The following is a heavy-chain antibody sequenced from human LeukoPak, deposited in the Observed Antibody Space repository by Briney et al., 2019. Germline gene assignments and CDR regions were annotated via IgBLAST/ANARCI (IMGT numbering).Heavy chain of an antibody. CDR3: ARTYCRGGSCHFDY. D-gene: IGHD2-15*01. J-gene: IGHJ4*02. V-gene: IGHV4-59*08. Sequence: SETLSLTCTVSGRPISSYYWSWIRQPPGKGLQWIGYISYSGSTHFHPSLKSRFTISLDTSKNQISLKLSSVTAADTAVYYCARTYCRGGSCHFDYWGQGTLVTVSS. CDR2: ISYSGST. CDR1: GRPISSYY.